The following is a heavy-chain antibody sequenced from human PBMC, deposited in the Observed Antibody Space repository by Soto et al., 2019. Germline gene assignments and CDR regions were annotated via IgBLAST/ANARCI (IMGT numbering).Heavy chain of an antibody. V-gene: IGHV1-69*02. CDR3: ARHCSSTSCFNTVDY. CDR1: GGTFSSYT. CDR2: IIPILGIA. D-gene: IGHD2-2*01. J-gene: IGHJ4*02. Sequence: SVKVSCKASGGTFSSYTISWVRQAPGQGLEWMGRIIPILGIANYAQKFQGRVTITADKSTSTAYMELSSLRSEDTAVYYCARHCSSTSCFNTVDYWGQGTLVTVSS.